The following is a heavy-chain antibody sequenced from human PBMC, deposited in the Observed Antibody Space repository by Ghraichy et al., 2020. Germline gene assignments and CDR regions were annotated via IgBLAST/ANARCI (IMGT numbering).Heavy chain of an antibody. CDR1: GFTFSSYA. V-gene: IGHV3-23*01. CDR2: TSDSGGSS. Sequence: GGSLRLSCGAYGFTFSSYAMSWVRQAPGKGLEWVSTTSDSGGSSYYADSVKGRFTVSRDNSKNTLYLHMSSLRAEDTALYYCAKDSPRATPYARGWGSFDLWGQGTMVAVS. D-gene: IGHD2-21*01. J-gene: IGHJ3*01. CDR3: AKDSPRATPYARGWGSFDL.